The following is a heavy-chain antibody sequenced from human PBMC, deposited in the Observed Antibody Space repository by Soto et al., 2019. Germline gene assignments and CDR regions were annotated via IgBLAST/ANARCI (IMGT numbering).Heavy chain of an antibody. D-gene: IGHD2-15*01. CDR1: GFTFGDYA. V-gene: IGHV3-49*03. Sequence: GGSLRLSCTASGFTFGDYAMSWFRQAPGKGLEWVGFIRSKAYGGTTEYAASVKGRFTISRDDSKSIAYLQMNSLKTEDTAVYYCTRDPRYCSGGSCRIIYYYYYMDVWGKGTTVTVSS. CDR2: IRSKAYGGTT. J-gene: IGHJ6*03. CDR3: TRDPRYCSGGSCRIIYYYYYMDV.